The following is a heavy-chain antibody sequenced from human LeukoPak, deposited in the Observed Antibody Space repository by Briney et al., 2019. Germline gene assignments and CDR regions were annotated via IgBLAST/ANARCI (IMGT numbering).Heavy chain of an antibody. Sequence: GASVKVSCKASGYTFTSYGISWVRRAPGQGLEWMGWISAYNGNTNYAQKLQGRVTMTTDTSTSTAYMELRSLRSEDTAVYYCARAGWDLIVGATVPFDPWGQGTLVTVSS. V-gene: IGHV1-18*01. CDR2: ISAYNGNT. D-gene: IGHD1-26*01. CDR1: GYTFTSYG. J-gene: IGHJ5*02. CDR3: ARAGWDLIVGATVPFDP.